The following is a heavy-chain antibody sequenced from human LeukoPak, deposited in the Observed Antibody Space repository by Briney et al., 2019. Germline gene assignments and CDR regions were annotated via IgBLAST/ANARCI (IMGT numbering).Heavy chain of an antibody. D-gene: IGHD3-3*01. CDR1: GFTLSSYG. Sequence: GGSLRPSCAASGFTLSSYGMNWVRQAPGKGRGGGAVISYEGSNKYYADSVKGRFTISRDNSKNTLYLQMNSLRAEDTAVYYCAKDPPHYDFWSGYYTGGYYFDYWGQGTLVTVSS. CDR3: AKDPPHYDFWSGYYTGGYYFDY. CDR2: ISYEGSNK. J-gene: IGHJ4*02. V-gene: IGHV3-30*18.